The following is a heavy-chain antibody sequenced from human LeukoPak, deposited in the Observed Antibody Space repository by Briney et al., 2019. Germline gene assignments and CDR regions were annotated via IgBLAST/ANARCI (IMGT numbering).Heavy chain of an antibody. CDR3: ARVVRGVIRWFDP. Sequence: SETLSLTCAVYGESFRGYYWTWIRQPPGKGLEWIGEINHSGSTNYNPSLKSRVTISVDTSKNQFSLKLSSVTAADTAVYYCARVVRGVIRWFDPWGQGTLVTVSS. V-gene: IGHV4-34*01. CDR2: INHSGST. J-gene: IGHJ5*02. D-gene: IGHD3-10*01. CDR1: GESFRGYY.